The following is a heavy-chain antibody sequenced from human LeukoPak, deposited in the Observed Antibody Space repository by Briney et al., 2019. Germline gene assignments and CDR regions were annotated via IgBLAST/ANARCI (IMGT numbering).Heavy chain of an antibody. V-gene: IGHV4-38-2*02. CDR3: ARSNYGDRDDAFDI. J-gene: IGHJ3*02. CDR2: IYHSGST. D-gene: IGHD4-17*01. CDR1: GYSISSGYY. Sequence: SETLSLTCTVSGYSISSGYYWGWIRQPPGKGLEWIGSIYHSGSTYYNPSLKSRVTISVDTSKNQFSLKLSSVTTADTAVYYCARSNYGDRDDAFDIWGQGTMVTVSS.